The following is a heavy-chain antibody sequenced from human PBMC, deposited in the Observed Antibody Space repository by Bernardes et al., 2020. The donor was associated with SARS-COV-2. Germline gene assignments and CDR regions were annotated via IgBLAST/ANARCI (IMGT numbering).Heavy chain of an antibody. D-gene: IGHD3-10*01. J-gene: IGHJ4*02. CDR2: ISYDGGKK. V-gene: IGHV3-30*18. Sequence: GGSLRLSCVASGFTFRAFGMHWVRQAPGKGLEWVALISYDGGKKYSADSVKGRFTISRDNAKNTLYLEMNSLRPEDTAVYYCAKDQTLARGSGNFKAYGGQGTLVTVSS. CDR3: AKDQTLARGSGNFKAY. CDR1: GFTFRAFG.